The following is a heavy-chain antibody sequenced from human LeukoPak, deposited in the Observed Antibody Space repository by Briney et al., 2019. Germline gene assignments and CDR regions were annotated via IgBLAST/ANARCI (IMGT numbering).Heavy chain of an antibody. V-gene: IGHV1-69*13. CDR1: GGTFSSYA. D-gene: IGHD2-2*01. CDR3: ARDSTPLVPAATTTGEYYFDY. CDR2: IIPIFGTA. J-gene: IGHJ4*02. Sequence: SVKVSCKASGGTFSSYAISWVRQAPGQGLEWMGGIIPIFGTANYAQKFQGRVTITADESTSTAYMELSSLRSEDTAVYYCARDSTPLVPAATTTGEYYFDYWGQGTLDTVSS.